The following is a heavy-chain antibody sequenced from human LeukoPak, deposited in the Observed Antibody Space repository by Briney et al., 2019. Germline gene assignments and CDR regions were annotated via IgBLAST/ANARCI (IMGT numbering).Heavy chain of an antibody. D-gene: IGHD6-19*01. CDR1: GFTFSDYY. J-gene: IGHJ1*01. CDR3: ASYFLSSGWRAEYFQH. V-gene: IGHV3-11*01. CDR2: ISSSGSTI. Sequence: GGSLRLSCAASGFTFSDYYMSWIRQAPGKGLEWVSYISSSGSTIYYADSVKGRFTISRDNAKNSLYLQMNSLRAEDTAVYYCASYFLSSGWRAEYFQHWGQGTPVTVSS.